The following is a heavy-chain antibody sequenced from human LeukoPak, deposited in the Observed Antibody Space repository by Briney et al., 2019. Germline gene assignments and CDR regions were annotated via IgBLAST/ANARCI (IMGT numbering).Heavy chain of an antibody. CDR3: AKDRARSHPYDTSGLTPNDY. CDR1: GFTFTSYW. Sequence: GGSLRLSCAASGFTFTSYWMTWVRQAPGKGLEWVANINQDGGGRYYVDSVKGRFTISRDNSKNTLYLQMNSLRAEDTAVYYRAKDRARSHPYDTSGLTPNDYWGQGTPVTVSS. V-gene: IGHV3-7*01. J-gene: IGHJ4*02. D-gene: IGHD3-22*01. CDR2: INQDGGGR.